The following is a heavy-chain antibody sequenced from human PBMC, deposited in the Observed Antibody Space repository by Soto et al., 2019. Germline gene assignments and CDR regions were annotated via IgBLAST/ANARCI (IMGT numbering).Heavy chain of an antibody. Sequence: EVQLVESGGGLVQPGGSLRLSCAASGFTFSSYWMHWVRQAPGKGLVWVSRINSDGSSTSYADSVKGRCTISRDNAKNTRYLQMNSLRAEDTAVYYCARDSMVAALDIWGQGTMVTVSS. CDR2: INSDGSST. J-gene: IGHJ3*02. D-gene: IGHD2-15*01. CDR1: GFTFSSYW. V-gene: IGHV3-74*01. CDR3: ARDSMVAALDI.